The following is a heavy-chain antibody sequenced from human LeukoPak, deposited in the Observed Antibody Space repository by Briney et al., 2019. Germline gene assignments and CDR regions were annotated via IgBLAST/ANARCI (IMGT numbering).Heavy chain of an antibody. CDR2: ISGSGGST. D-gene: IGHD4-17*01. CDR1: GFTFSSYA. CDR3: AKSRFRFTVTTAVDY. J-gene: IGHJ4*02. V-gene: IGHV3-23*01. Sequence: GGSLRLSCAASGFTFSSYAMSWVRQAPGKGLEWVSAISGSGGSTYYADSVKGRFTISRDNSKNTLYLQMNSLRAEDTAVYYCAKSRFRFTVTTAVDYWGQGTLVTVSS.